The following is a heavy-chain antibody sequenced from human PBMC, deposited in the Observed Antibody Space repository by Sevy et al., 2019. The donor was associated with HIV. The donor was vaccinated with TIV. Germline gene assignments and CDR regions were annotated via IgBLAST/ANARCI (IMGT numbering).Heavy chain of an antibody. CDR2: ISSSGSTI. CDR1: GFTFSDYY. Sequence: GGSLRLSCAASGFTFSDYYMSWIRQAPGKGLEWVSYISSSGSTIYYADSVKGRFTISRDNAKNSLYLQMNSLRAEDTAVYYCARATPSGITIFGVVPGMDVWGQGTTVTVSS. CDR3: ARATPSGITIFGVVPGMDV. D-gene: IGHD3-3*01. V-gene: IGHV3-11*01. J-gene: IGHJ6*02.